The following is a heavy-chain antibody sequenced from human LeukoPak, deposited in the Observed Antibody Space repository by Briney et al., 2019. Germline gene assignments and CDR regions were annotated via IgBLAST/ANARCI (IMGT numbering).Heavy chain of an antibody. J-gene: IGHJ4*02. CDR2: IIPIFGTA. D-gene: IGHD3-16*02. V-gene: IGHV1-69*05. CDR1: GGTFSSYA. CDR3: AILSGPGDYVWGSYRYPYYFDY. Sequence: SVKVSCKASGGTFSSYAISWVRQAPGQGREWMGRIIPIFGTANYAQKFQGRVTITTDESTSTAYMELSSLRSEDTAVYYCAILSGPGDYVWGSYRYPYYFDYWGQGTLVTVSS.